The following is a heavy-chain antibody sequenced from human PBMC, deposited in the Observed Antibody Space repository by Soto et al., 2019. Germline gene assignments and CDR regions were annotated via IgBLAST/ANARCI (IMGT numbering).Heavy chain of an antibody. CDR1: GLTFSSYE. Sequence: GGSLRLSCAASGLTFSSYEMNWVRQAPGKGLEWVSYISSSGSTIYYADSVKGRFTISRDNAKNSLYLQMNSLRAEDTAVYYCARVLQWRGLSYYYGMDVWGQGTTVTVSS. D-gene: IGHD3-16*01. CDR3: ARVLQWRGLSYYYGMDV. CDR2: ISSSGSTI. J-gene: IGHJ6*02. V-gene: IGHV3-48*03.